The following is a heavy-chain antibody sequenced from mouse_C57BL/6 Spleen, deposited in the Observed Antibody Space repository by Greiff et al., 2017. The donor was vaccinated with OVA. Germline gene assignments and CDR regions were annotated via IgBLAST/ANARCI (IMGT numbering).Heavy chain of an antibody. J-gene: IGHJ2*01. Sequence: VQLQQPGAELVKPGASVKLSCKASGYTFTSYWMHWVKQRPGQGLEWIGMIHPNSGSTNYNEKFKSKATLTVDKSSSTAYMQLSSLTSEDSAVYYCARDYYGSGFDYWGQGTTLTVSS. V-gene: IGHV1-64*01. CDR3: ARDYYGSGFDY. CDR2: IHPNSGST. D-gene: IGHD1-1*01. CDR1: GYTFTSYW.